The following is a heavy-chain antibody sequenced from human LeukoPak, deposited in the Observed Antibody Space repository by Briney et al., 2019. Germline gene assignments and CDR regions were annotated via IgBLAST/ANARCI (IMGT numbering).Heavy chain of an antibody. CDR3: ARGNVYRRIYYYGMDV. D-gene: IGHD6-25*01. CDR1: GYTCTSYA. Sequence: ASVKVSCKASGYTCTSYAMHWVRQAPGQRLEWMGWINAGNGNTKYSQKFQGRVTITRDTSASTAYMELSSLRSEDTAVYYCARGNVYRRIYYYGMDVWGKGTTVTVSS. V-gene: IGHV1-3*01. CDR2: INAGNGNT. J-gene: IGHJ6*04.